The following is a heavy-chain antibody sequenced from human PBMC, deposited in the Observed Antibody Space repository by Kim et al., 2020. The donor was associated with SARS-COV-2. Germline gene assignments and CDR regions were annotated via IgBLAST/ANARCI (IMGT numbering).Heavy chain of an antibody. V-gene: IGHV1-46*01. D-gene: IGHD3-3*01. CDR2: INPDSGST. Sequence: ASVKVSCKASGYTFIDYSIHWVRQAPGQGLEWMGEINPDSGSTTYAQTFQGRVTAPTDTSASTVYLELTSLRSADTTIYYCARDFHTYEWTPTGAFCGQG. CDR1: GYTFIDYS. CDR3: ARDFHTYEWTPTGAF. J-gene: IGHJ1*01.